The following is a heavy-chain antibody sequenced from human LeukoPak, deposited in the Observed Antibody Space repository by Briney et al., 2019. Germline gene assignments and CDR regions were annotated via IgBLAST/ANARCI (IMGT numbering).Heavy chain of an antibody. CDR3: ARDRSDLRRAFDI. J-gene: IGHJ3*02. V-gene: IGHV1-2*04. Sequence: ASVKVSCKASGYTFSNYYIHWVRKAPGQGLEWLGWINPNSGGTNYAQKFQGWVTMTRDTSINTAYIELSRLRSDDTALYYCARDRSDLRRAFDIWGQGTMVTVSS. D-gene: IGHD5-12*01. CDR2: INPNSGGT. CDR1: GYTFSNYY.